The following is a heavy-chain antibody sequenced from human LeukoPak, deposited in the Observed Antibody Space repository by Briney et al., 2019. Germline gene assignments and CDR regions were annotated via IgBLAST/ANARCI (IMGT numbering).Heavy chain of an antibody. V-gene: IGHV4-59*12. CDR1: GGSISSYY. Sequence: SETLSLTCTVSGGSISSYYWSWIRQPPGKGLEWIGYIYYSGSTNYNPSLKSRVTISVDTSKNQFSLKLSSVTAADTAVYYCARPYCSSTSCYKTGWYFDLWGRGTLVTVSS. J-gene: IGHJ2*01. D-gene: IGHD2-2*02. CDR3: ARPYCSSTSCYKTGWYFDL. CDR2: IYYSGST.